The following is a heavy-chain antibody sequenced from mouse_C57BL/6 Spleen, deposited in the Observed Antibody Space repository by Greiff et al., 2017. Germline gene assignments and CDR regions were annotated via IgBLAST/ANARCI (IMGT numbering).Heavy chain of an antibody. CDR2: ISYDGST. J-gene: IGHJ3*01. Sequence: EVKLMESGPGLVKPSQSLSLTCSVTGYSITSGYYWNWIRQFPGNKLEWMGYISYDGSTNYNPSLKNRISITRDTSKNQFFLKLNSVTTEDTATYYCARALITTVVADWGQGTLVTVSA. D-gene: IGHD1-1*01. CDR3: ARALITTVVAD. CDR1: GYSITSGYY. V-gene: IGHV3-6*01.